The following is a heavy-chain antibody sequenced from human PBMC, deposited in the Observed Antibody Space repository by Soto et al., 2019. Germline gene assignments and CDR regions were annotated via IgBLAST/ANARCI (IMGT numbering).Heavy chain of an antibody. Sequence: GSVKVSLKACGYTFTGYYMHLVRQAPGQGLEWMGWINPNSGGTNYAQKFQGRVTMTRDTSISTAYMELSRLRSDDTAVYYCARARYYYDSSGDYWAQGTLVTVS. D-gene: IGHD3-22*01. CDR1: GYTFTGYY. CDR2: INPNSGGT. J-gene: IGHJ4*02. CDR3: ARARYYYDSSGDY. V-gene: IGHV1-2*02.